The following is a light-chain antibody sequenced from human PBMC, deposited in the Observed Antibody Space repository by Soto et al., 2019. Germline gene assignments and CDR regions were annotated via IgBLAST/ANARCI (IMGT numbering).Light chain of an antibody. Sequence: IQLTQSPSSLSASVGDRVTITCRASQGISSYLAWYQQKPGKAPKLLIYAASPLRSGVPSRFSGSGSGTDLTLTISSLQPEDFATYYCQQLNNYPITFGQGTRLEIK. CDR3: QQLNNYPIT. V-gene: IGKV1-9*01. J-gene: IGKJ5*01. CDR2: AAS. CDR1: QGISSY.